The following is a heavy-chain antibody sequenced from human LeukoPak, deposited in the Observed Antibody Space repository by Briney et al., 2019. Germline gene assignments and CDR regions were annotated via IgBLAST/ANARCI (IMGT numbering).Heavy chain of an antibody. V-gene: IGHV1-46*02. CDR1: GYNLNTYH. CDR3: AREERYCSSTSCYEGWFDY. J-gene: IGHJ4*02. CDR2: ITSTGTTT. D-gene: IGHD2-2*01. Sequence: ASVKVSFKASGYNLNTYHMHWVRQAPGQGLEWMGIITSTGTTTICAQKLQGRVTMTTDTSTSTAYMELRSLRSDDTAVYYCAREERYCSSTSCYEGWFDYWGQGTLVTVSS.